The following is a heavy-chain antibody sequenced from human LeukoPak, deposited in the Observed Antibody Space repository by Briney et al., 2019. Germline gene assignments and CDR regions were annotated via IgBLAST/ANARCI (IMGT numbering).Heavy chain of an antibody. Sequence: GGSLRLSCAASGFTFSSYAMSWVRQAPGKGLEWVSAISGSGGSTYYADSVKGRFTISRDNSKNTLYLQMNSLRAEDTATYHCAQEHDSSNYGFIYQDYYHHGMDVWGQGPTVPVSS. CDR2: ISGSGGST. J-gene: IGHJ6*02. CDR3: AQEHDSSNYGFIYQDYYHHGMDV. CDR1: GFTFSSYA. D-gene: IGHD4-4*01. V-gene: IGHV3-23*01.